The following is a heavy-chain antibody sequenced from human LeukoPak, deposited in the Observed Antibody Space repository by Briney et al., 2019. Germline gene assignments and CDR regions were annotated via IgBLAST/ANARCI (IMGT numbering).Heavy chain of an antibody. V-gene: IGHV3-23*01. D-gene: IGHD3-16*01. J-gene: IGHJ4*02. CDR1: GSTFSRLA. CDR3: ARGGLRVNMIYYFNY. Sequence: GGSLRLSCAASGSTFSRLAMTWVRQAPGKGLEWVSTISASGPYYADAVRGRFTISRDNSRNTLSLQMDSLRAEDTAVYYCARGGLRVNMIYYFNYWGQGTLVTVSS. CDR2: ISASGP.